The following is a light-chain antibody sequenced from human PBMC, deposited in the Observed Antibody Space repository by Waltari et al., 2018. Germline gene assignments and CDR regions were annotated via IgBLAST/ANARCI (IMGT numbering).Light chain of an antibody. CDR3: QQSDSTPVT. CDR2: AAS. J-gene: IGKJ4*02. V-gene: IGKV1-39*01. CDR1: QSISSH. Sequence: DIQMTQSPSSLSASLGGRVTITCRASQSISSHLNWYQQKPGKAPKLLIYAASSLQSGVPASFTGSGSGTDFTLTISSLQPEDFATYFCQQSDSTPVTFGRGTKVEIK.